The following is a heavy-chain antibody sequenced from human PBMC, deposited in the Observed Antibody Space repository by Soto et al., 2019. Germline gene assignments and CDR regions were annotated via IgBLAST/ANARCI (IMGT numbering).Heavy chain of an antibody. CDR1: GFIFSNYV. V-gene: IGHV3-23*01. CDR2: ISGRGDNT. J-gene: IGHJ4*01. CDR3: AKTPLREGPIDY. Sequence: DVQLLDSGGGLVQPGVSLRLSCASSGFIFSNYVMSWVRQTPGNGVEWVSGISGRGDNTYYADSVKVRFTVSRDNSKNTLYLQMDSMRTDDTAVYYCAKTPLREGPIDYWGHGTLVTVS.